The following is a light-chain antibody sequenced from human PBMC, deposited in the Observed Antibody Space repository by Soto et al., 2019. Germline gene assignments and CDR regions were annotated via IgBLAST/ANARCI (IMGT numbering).Light chain of an antibody. CDR1: QSVSSL. J-gene: IGKJ5*01. V-gene: IGKV3-11*01. Sequence: EIVLTQSPATLSLSPGERATLSCRASQSVSSLLAWYQLKPGQAPRLLIYDASNRATGIPARFSGSGSGTDFTLTISSLEPEAFAVYYCQQRRDWPITFGQGTRLEIK. CDR2: DAS. CDR3: QQRRDWPIT.